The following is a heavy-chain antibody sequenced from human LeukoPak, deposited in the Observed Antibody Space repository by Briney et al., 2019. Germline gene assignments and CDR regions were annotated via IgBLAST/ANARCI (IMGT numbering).Heavy chain of an antibody. D-gene: IGHD5-18*01. CDR3: AKGEVGYSYGEIDY. Sequence: GGSLRLSCAASGFTFSSYAMSWVRQAPGKGLGWVSAISGSGGSTYYADSVKGRFTISRDNSKNTLYLQMNSLRAEDTAVYYCAKGEVGYSYGEIDYWGQGTLVTVSS. CDR1: GFTFSSYA. V-gene: IGHV3-23*01. J-gene: IGHJ4*02. CDR2: ISGSGGST.